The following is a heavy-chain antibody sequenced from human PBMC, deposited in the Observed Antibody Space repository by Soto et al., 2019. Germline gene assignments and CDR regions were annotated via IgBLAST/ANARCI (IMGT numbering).Heavy chain of an antibody. Sequence: ASVKVSCKASGGTFSSYTISWVRQAPGQGLEWMGRITPILGIANYAQKFQGRVTITADKSTSTVYMELSSLRSEDTAVYYCARASWFGEIQGFDYWGQGTLVTVSS. CDR1: GGTFSSYT. CDR3: ARASWFGEIQGFDY. D-gene: IGHD3-10*01. CDR2: ITPILGIA. J-gene: IGHJ4*02. V-gene: IGHV1-69*02.